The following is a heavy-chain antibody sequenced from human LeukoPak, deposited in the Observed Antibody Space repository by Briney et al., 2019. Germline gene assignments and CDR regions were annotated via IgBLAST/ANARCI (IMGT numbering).Heavy chain of an antibody. CDR3: ARGYYYDSSSYPGDY. CDR2: ISYDGTYK. J-gene: IGHJ4*02. Sequence: PGGSLRLSCAASGFTFSTYAMHWLRQAPGKGLEGVAVISYDGTYKYYADSVKGRFTISRDNAKNTLYLQMNSLRAEDTAVYYCARGYYYDSSSYPGDYWGQGTLVTVSS. D-gene: IGHD3-22*01. CDR1: GFTFSTYA. V-gene: IGHV3-30-3*01.